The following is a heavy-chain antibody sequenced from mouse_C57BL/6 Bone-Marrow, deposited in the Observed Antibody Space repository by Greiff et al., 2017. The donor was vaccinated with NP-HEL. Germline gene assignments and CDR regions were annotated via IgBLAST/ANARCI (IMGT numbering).Heavy chain of an antibody. CDR3: ARSRPWYFDV. Sequence: VQLQQSGAELVRPGTSVKMSCKASGYTFTNYWIGWAKQRPGHGLEWIGDIYPGGGYTNYNEKFKGKATLTADKSSSTAYMQFSSLTSEDSAIYYCARSRPWYFDVLGTGTTVTVSS. CDR2: IYPGGGYT. V-gene: IGHV1-63*01. J-gene: IGHJ1*03. CDR1: GYTFTNYW.